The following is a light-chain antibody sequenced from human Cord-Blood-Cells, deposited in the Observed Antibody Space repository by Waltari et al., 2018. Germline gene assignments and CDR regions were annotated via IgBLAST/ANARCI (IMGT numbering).Light chain of an antibody. Sequence: SYELTQPPSVSVSPGQTASITCSGDKLGDKYACWYQQKPGQSPVLVIYQDSKRPPGIPGRFAGSNSGNTATLPISGTQAMDEADYYCQAWDSSINWVFGGGTKLTVL. V-gene: IGLV3-1*01. CDR2: QDS. CDR3: QAWDSSINWV. J-gene: IGLJ3*02. CDR1: KLGDKY.